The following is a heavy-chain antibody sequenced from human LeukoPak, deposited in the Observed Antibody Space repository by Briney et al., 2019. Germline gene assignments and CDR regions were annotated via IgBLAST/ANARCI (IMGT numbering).Heavy chain of an antibody. J-gene: IGHJ4*02. D-gene: IGHD1-26*01. CDR3: ARGGSYYDDY. Sequence: DSVKASCKASGYTFTSYDINWVRQATGQGLEWMGWMNPNSGNTGYAQKFQARVTMTRNTSISTAYMELSSLRSEDTAVYYCARGGSYYDDYWGQGTLVTVSS. CDR2: MNPNSGNT. CDR1: GYTFTSYD. V-gene: IGHV1-8*01.